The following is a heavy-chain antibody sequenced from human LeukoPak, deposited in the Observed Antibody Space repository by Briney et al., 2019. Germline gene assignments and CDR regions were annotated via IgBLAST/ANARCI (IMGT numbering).Heavy chain of an antibody. CDR1: GFTFSRYA. Sequence: GGSLRLSCAASGFTFSRYAMHWVRQAPGKGLEWVSVISYDGGNKYYEESVKGRFTISRDNSKNTLYLQMNNLRGDDTAVYFCAKDLGPSGWFKAIDYWGQGNLVTVSS. V-gene: IGHV3-30*18. CDR3: AKDLGPSGWFKAIDY. J-gene: IGHJ4*02. CDR2: ISYDGGNK. D-gene: IGHD6-19*01.